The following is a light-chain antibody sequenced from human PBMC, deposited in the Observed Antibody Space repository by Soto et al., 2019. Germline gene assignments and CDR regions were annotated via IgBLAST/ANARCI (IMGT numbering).Light chain of an antibody. J-gene: IGLJ3*02. Sequence: QSVPTQSPSASGTPGQRVTISCSGSSSNIGSNYVYWYQQVPGTAPKLLIYRNNQRPSGVPDRFSGSKSGTSASLAISGLRSEDEADYYCAAWDDSLSGRVFGGGTKLTVL. CDR1: SSNIGSNY. V-gene: IGLV1-47*01. CDR3: AAWDDSLSGRV. CDR2: RNN.